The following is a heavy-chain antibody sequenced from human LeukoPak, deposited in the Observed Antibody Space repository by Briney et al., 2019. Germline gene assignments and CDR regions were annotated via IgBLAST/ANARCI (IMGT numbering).Heavy chain of an antibody. D-gene: IGHD6-19*01. CDR2: ISYDGSNK. Sequence: GGSLRLSCAASGFTFSSYAMHWVRQAPGKGLEWVAVISYDGSNKYYADSVKGRFTISRDNSKNTLYLQMNSLRAEDTAVYYCARGGSGCDYWGQGTLVTVSS. CDR3: ARGGSGCDY. J-gene: IGHJ4*02. V-gene: IGHV3-30*04. CDR1: GFTFSSYA.